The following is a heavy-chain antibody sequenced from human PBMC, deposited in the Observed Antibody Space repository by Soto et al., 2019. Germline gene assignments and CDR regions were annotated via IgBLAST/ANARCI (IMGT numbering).Heavy chain of an antibody. J-gene: IGHJ2*01. CDR1: AGSISSGVYY. V-gene: IGHV4-31*03. Sequence: PSETLSLTCTVSAGSISSGVYYWSWIRQHPGQGLEWIGYIYYSGSTYYNPSLKSRVTISVDTSKNQFSLKLSSVTAADTAVYYCARGVMAYSSSPDWYFDLWGRGTLVTVSS. CDR2: IYYSGST. D-gene: IGHD6-6*01. CDR3: ARGVMAYSSSPDWYFDL.